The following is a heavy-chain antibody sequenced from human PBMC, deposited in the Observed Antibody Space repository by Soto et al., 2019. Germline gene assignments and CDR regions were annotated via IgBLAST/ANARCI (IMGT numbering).Heavy chain of an antibody. CDR2: IYYSGST. CDR1: GGYISSSYY. CDR3: ARHGDYGNKMSFDY. D-gene: IGHD4-17*01. J-gene: IGHJ4*02. V-gene: IGHV4-59*08. Sequence: PSETLSLTCAVSGGYISSSYYWSWIRQPPGKGLEWIGYIYYSGSTNYNPSLKSRVTISVDTSKNQFSLKLSSVTAADTAVYYCARHGDYGNKMSFDYWGQGTLVTVSS.